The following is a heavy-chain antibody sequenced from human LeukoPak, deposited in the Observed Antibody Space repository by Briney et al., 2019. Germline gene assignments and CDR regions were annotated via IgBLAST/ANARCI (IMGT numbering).Heavy chain of an antibody. CDR3: ASIYVDTAMVFDY. CDR2: INHSGST. V-gene: IGHV4-34*01. J-gene: IGHJ4*02. Sequence: PSETLSLTCAVSGGSISSGGYSWSWNRQPPGKGLEWIGEINHSGSTNYNPSLKSRVTISVDTSKNQFSLKLSSVTAADTAVYYCASIYVDTAMVFDYWGQGTLVTVSS. CDR1: GGSISSGGYS. D-gene: IGHD5-18*01.